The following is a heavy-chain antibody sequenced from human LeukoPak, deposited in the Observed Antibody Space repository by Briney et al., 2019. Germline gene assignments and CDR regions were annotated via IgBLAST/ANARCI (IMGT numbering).Heavy chain of an antibody. Sequence: GGSLRLSCAASGFTFSSYAMTWVHQAPGKGLEWVSSISSSSSYIYYADSVKGRFTISRDNAKNSLYLQMNSLRAEDTAVYYCARVEMATIMDDYWGQGTLVTVSS. CDR1: GFTFSSYA. CDR2: ISSSSSYI. D-gene: IGHD5-24*01. CDR3: ARVEMATIMDDY. V-gene: IGHV3-21*01. J-gene: IGHJ4*02.